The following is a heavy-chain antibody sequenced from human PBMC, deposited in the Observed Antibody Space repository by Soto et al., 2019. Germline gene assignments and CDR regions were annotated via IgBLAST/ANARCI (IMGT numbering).Heavy chain of an antibody. CDR1: GGSISSGGYY. D-gene: IGHD6-6*01. J-gene: IGHJ4*02. CDR2: IYYSGST. Sequence: QVHLQESGPGLVKPSQTLSLTCTVSGGSISSGGYYWSWIRQHPGKVLEWIGYIYYSGSTYYKPSPKSRNTVTVDTSKNQFSLTVSSVTAAGTAVYYCAREAVGIAARPGEYWGQGTLVTVFS. CDR3: AREAVGIAARPGEY. V-gene: IGHV4-31*03.